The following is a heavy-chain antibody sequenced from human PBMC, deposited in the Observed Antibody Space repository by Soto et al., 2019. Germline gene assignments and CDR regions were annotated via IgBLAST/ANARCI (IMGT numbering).Heavy chain of an antibody. J-gene: IGHJ4*02. V-gene: IGHV3-73*01. CDR3: TRPTAAAQWLVVPIDYNFDY. CDR2: IRSKTNSYAT. Sequence: HPGGSLRLSCAASGFTFGGSAMHWGRQASGKGLEWVGHIRSKTNSYATSYSESVKGRFTISRDDSMNTAYLQMNSLKTEDTAVYFCTRPTAAAQWLVVPIDYNFDYWGQGTLVAVSS. D-gene: IGHD6-19*01. CDR1: GFTFGGSA.